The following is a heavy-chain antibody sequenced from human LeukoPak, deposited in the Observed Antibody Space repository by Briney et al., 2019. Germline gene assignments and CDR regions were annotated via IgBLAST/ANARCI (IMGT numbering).Heavy chain of an antibody. CDR3: ARTYGSGNGFGYYYYMDV. J-gene: IGHJ6*03. CDR2: ISSNGGST. D-gene: IGHD3-10*01. Sequence: GGSLRLACAASGFTFSSYAMHWVRQAPGKGLEYVSAISSNGGSTYYANSVKGRFTISRDNSKNTLYLQMGSLRAEDMAVYYCARTYGSGNGFGYYYYMDVWGKGTTVTISS. CDR1: GFTFSSYA. V-gene: IGHV3-64*01.